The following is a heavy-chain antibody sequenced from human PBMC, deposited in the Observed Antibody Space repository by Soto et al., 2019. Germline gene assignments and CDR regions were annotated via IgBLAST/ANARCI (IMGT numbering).Heavy chain of an antibody. CDR2: IYSGGST. CDR1: GFTVRSSY. Sequence: EVQLVESGGGLVQPGGSLRLSCAASGFTVRSSYMSWVRQAPGKGLEWVSLIYSGGSTYYADSVKGRFTFSRDNSNNTLYLQMNSLRAEDTAVYYCARSLLWFGELRYWGLGTLVTVSS. J-gene: IGHJ4*02. CDR3: ARSLLWFGELRY. V-gene: IGHV3-66*01. D-gene: IGHD3-10*01.